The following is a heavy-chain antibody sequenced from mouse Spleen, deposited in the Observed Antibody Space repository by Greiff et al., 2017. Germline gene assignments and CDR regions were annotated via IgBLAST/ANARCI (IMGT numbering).Heavy chain of an antibody. CDR1: GFTFSSYA. V-gene: IGHV5-9*04. CDR3: ARQGYGNYVNYYAMDY. D-gene: IGHD2-1*01. Sequence: EVKLEESGGGLVKLGGSLKLSCAASGFTFSSYAMSWVRQTPEKRLEWVATISSGGGNTYYPDSVKGRFTISRDNAKNTLYLQMSSLKSEDTAMYYCARQGYGNYVNYYAMDYWGQGTSVTVSS. J-gene: IGHJ4*01. CDR2: ISSGGGNT.